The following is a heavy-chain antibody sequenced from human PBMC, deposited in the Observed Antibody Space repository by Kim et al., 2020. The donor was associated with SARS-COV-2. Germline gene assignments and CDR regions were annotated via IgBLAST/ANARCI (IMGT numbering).Heavy chain of an antibody. CDR2: ISSSGSTI. V-gene: IGHV3-11*01. CDR1: GFTFSDYY. D-gene: IGHD3-22*01. J-gene: IGHJ6*02. Sequence: GGSLRLSCAASGFTFSDYYMSWIRQAPGKGLEWVSYISSSGSTIYYADSVKGRFTISRDNSKNSLYLQMNSLRAEDTAVYYCARVFYDSSGYYYRKTSKGGYGMDVWGQGTTVTVSS. CDR3: ARVFYDSSGYYYRKTSKGGYGMDV.